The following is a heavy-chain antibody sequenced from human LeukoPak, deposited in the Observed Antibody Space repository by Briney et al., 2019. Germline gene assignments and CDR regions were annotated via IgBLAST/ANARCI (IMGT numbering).Heavy chain of an antibody. CDR3: ARGAVAGANFDY. CDR2: ITTDGSGT. CDR1: GFTFDRYW. J-gene: IGHJ4*02. V-gene: IGHV3-74*01. D-gene: IGHD1-26*01. Sequence: GGSLRLSCADSGFTFDRYWMHWVRQPPGKGLAWVSHITTDGSGTSYADSVKGRFTISRDNAKKTLYLQMNSLRAEDTAVYYCARGAVAGANFDYWGLGTLVTVSS.